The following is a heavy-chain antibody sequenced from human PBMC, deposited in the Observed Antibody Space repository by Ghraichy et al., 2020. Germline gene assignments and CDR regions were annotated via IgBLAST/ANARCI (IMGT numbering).Heavy chain of an antibody. CDR1: GYTLTDYY. Sequence: ASVKVSCKASGYTLTDYYLHWVRQAPGQGLEWMGLIKPNSGDTNYAQNFRGRVTMTRDTSISTAYREVSSLRSDDTAVYYCGRDGGYLTGDTWGQGTLVTVSS. V-gene: IGHV1-2*06. D-gene: IGHD7-27*01. CDR2: IKPNSGDT. CDR3: GRDGGYLTGDT. J-gene: IGHJ5*02.